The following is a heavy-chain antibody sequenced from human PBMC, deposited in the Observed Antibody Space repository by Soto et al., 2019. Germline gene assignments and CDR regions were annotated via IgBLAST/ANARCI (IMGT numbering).Heavy chain of an antibody. CDR3: ERLQTVGAHKDAFGI. J-gene: IGHJ3*02. CDR2: ISAYNGNT. D-gene: IGHD1-26*01. CDR1: GYTFTSYG. Sequence: ASVKVSCKASGYTFTSYGISWVRQAPGQGLEWMGWISAYNGNTKYAQKLQGRVTMTTDTYKSPAYMELRSLRSDDTAVYYCERLQTVGAHKDAFGIWGQWAIVTVS. V-gene: IGHV1-18*01.